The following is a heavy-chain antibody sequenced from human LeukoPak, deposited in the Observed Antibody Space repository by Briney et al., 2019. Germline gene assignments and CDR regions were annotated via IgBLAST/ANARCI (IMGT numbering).Heavy chain of an antibody. J-gene: IGHJ4*02. V-gene: IGHV1-18*01. CDR2: ISAYNGNT. CDR1: GYTFTSYG. CDR3: ARDESSYSSSWDFDY. Sequence: ASVKVSCKASGYTFTSYGISWVRQAPGQGLEWMGWISAYNGNTNYAQKLQGRVTMTTDTSTSTAYMELRSQRSDDTAVYYCARDESSYSSSWDFDYWGQGTLVTVSS. D-gene: IGHD6-13*01.